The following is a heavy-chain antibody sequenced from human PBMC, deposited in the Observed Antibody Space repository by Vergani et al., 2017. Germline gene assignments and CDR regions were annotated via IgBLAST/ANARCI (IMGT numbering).Heavy chain of an antibody. CDR3: AGDGLPREAWHPEWRDIVVVPAASNWFDP. V-gene: IGHV1-69*12. CDR1: GGTFSSYA. D-gene: IGHD2-2*01. Sequence: QVQLVQSGAEVKKPGSSVKVSCKASGGTFSSYAISWVRQAPGQGLEWMGGIIPIFGTANYAQKFQGRVTITADESTSTAYMELSSLRSEDAAVYYCAGDGLPREAWHPEWRDIVVVPAASNWFDPWGQGTLVTVSS. CDR2: IIPIFGTA. J-gene: IGHJ5*02.